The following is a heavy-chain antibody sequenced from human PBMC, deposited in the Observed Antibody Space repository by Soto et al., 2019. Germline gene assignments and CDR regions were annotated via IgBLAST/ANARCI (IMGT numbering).Heavy chain of an antibody. CDR1: GYTFTSYG. V-gene: IGHV1-18*01. D-gene: IGHD3-3*01. J-gene: IGHJ5*02. CDR3: ARDPITIFGVVIPRNWFDP. Sequence: ASVKVSCKASGYTFTSYGISWVRRAPGQGLEWMGWISAYNGNTNYAQKLQGRVTMTTDTSTSTAYMELRSLRSDDTAVYYCARDPITIFGVVIPRNWFDPWGQGTLVTVSS. CDR2: ISAYNGNT.